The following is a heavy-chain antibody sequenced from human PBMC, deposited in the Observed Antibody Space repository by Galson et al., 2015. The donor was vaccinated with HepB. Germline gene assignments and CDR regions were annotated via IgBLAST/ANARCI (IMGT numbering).Heavy chain of an antibody. Sequence: SLRLSCAASGFSFSAYPIHWVRQPPGKGPEWVAVISYDGSNKYYANSVKGRFTISRDNSENTVFLQLNNLRPEDTAVYHCARDLGDLWFGKFSAFDVWGQGTMVTVSS. CDR3: ARDLGDLWFGKFSAFDV. D-gene: IGHD3-10*01. CDR2: ISYDGSNK. V-gene: IGHV3-30-3*01. J-gene: IGHJ3*01. CDR1: GFSFSAYP.